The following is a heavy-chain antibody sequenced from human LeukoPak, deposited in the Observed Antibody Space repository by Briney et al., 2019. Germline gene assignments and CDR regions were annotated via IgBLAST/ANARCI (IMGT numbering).Heavy chain of an antibody. CDR3: ARVNRGDYGDFYFDY. D-gene: IGHD4-17*01. Sequence: SETLSLTCAVYGGSFSGYYWSWIRQPPGKGLEWIGEIYHSGSTNYNPSLKSRVTISVDKSKNQFSLKLSSVTAADTAVYYCARVNRGDYGDFYFDYWGQGTLVTVSS. J-gene: IGHJ4*02. CDR2: IYHSGST. CDR1: GGSFSGYY. V-gene: IGHV4-34*01.